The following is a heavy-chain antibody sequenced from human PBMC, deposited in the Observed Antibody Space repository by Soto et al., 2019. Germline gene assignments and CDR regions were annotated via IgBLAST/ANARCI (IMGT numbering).Heavy chain of an antibody. CDR2: IIDSGAST. V-gene: IGHV3-23*01. J-gene: IGHJ6*02. Sequence: GRILKENGKGLEWVSDIIDSGASTYYADSVKGRFTISRDNSKSTLYLQMNSLRAEDTALYYCAKGRSYYYYYGVDVWGQGTTVSVSS. CDR3: AKGRSYYYYYGVDV.